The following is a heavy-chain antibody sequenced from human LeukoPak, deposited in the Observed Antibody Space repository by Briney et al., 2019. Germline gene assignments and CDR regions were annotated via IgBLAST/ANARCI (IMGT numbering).Heavy chain of an antibody. J-gene: IGHJ4*02. CDR3: ARTLYYYDSSGYGGIGY. CDR1: GFTFSSYW. Sequence: QPGGSLRLSCAASGFTFSSYWMSWVRQAPGKGLEWVANIKQDGSEKYYVGSVKGRFTISRDNAKNSLYLQMNSLRAEDTAVYYCARTLYYYDSSGYGGIGYWGQGTLVTVSS. CDR2: IKQDGSEK. V-gene: IGHV3-7*01. D-gene: IGHD3-22*01.